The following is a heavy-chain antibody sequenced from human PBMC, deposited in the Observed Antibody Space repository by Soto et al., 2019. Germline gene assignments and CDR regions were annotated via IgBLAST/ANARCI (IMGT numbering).Heavy chain of an antibody. CDR3: AKRGGVVGGSEHPFFEY. D-gene: IGHD2-15*01. CDR2: ISFDGKNR. Sequence: QVQLVESGGGVVQPGKSLRLSCAASGFIFSNYGMHWVRQAPGKGLEWVALISFDGKNRNYADSVTGRFNIYRDNPKNTLYLEMNSLRPEDTAFYYCAKRGGVVGGSEHPFFEYWGQGTLVTVSS. V-gene: IGHV3-30*18. J-gene: IGHJ4*02. CDR1: GFIFSNYG.